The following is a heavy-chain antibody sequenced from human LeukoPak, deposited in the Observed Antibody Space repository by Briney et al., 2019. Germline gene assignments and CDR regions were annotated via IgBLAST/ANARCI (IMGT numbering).Heavy chain of an antibody. D-gene: IGHD2-15*01. V-gene: IGHV4-39*02. CDR2: IYYSGST. CDR3: ARLTIAANAFYI. J-gene: IGHJ3*02. Sequence: SETLSLTCTVSGGSISSSDYYWGWIRQPPGKGLEWIGSIYYSGSTYYNPSLKSRVTISVDTSKNHFSLRLSSVTAADTAMFYCARLTIAANAFYIWGQGTMVTVSS. CDR1: GGSISSSDYY.